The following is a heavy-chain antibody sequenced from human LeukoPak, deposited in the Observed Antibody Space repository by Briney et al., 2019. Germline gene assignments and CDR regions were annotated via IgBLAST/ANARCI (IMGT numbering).Heavy chain of an antibody. CDR3: ARDRTDYYDSSGEFDY. Sequence: SVKVSCKHSGDTFSSYAISWVRQAPGQGLEWMGRIIPIFGTANYAQKFQGRVTITTDESTSTAYMELSSLRSEDTAVYYCARDRTDYYDSSGEFDYWGQGTLVTVSS. D-gene: IGHD3-22*01. V-gene: IGHV1-69*05. CDR1: GDTFSSYA. J-gene: IGHJ4*02. CDR2: IIPIFGTA.